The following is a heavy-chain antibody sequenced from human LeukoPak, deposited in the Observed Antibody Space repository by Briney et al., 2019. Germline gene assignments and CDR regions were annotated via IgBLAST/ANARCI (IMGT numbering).Heavy chain of an antibody. V-gene: IGHV3-30-3*01. J-gene: IGHJ6*02. CDR3: ARGGIMLYAPIGYYYGMDV. CDR2: ISYDGSNK. D-gene: IGHD3-16*01. CDR1: GLTVSSNY. Sequence: GGSLRLSCAASGLTVSSNYMSWVRQAPGKGLEWVALISYDGSNKYYADSVKGRFIISRDNSKNTLSLQMNSLRVEDTAVYYCARGGIMLYAPIGYYYGMDVWGQGTTVTVSS.